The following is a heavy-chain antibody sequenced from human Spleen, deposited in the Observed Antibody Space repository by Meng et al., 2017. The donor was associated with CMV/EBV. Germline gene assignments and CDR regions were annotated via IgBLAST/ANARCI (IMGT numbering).Heavy chain of an antibody. V-gene: IGHV4-34*01. J-gene: IGHJ6*02. CDR1: YY. Sequence: YYWSWIRQSPGKGLEWIGEVSYSGSTNYNPSLKSRVTISVDTSKDQFQFSLKMTSVTAADTAVYYCARGHRRRASRRGGRGEFYGMDVWGQGTTVTVS. D-gene: IGHD6-6*01. CDR3: ARGHRRRASRRGGRGEFYGMDV. CDR2: VSYSGST.